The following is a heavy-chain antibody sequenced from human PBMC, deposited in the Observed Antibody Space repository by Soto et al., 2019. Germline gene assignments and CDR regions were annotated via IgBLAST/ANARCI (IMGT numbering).Heavy chain of an antibody. Sequence: QVQLVQSWAEVKKPGSSVKISCKASGGTFSSNTINWVRQAAGQGLEWMGGIIPLFGTANYAEKFQGRVTITADKSTNTEYMELSSLRSEDTAVYYCASKAACGGDCYAFDSWGQGTLVTVSS. CDR3: ASKAACGGDCYAFDS. D-gene: IGHD2-21*02. CDR2: IIPLFGTA. CDR1: GGTFSSNT. V-gene: IGHV1-69*06. J-gene: IGHJ4*02.